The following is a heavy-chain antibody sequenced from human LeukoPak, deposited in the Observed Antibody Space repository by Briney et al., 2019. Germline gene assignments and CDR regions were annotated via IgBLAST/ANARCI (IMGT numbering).Heavy chain of an antibody. CDR2: IHSSGNT. D-gene: IGHD2-15*01. J-gene: IGHJ5*02. Sequence: SETLSLTCTVSGXSISGYYWNWIRQPPGKGLEWLGYIHSSGNTRYNPSLRSRVTMSVDTSKNQFSLKLNSVTAADTAVYYCGRAGRYCSGGSCYGENWFDPWGQGTLVTVSS. CDR1: GXSISGYY. V-gene: IGHV4-59*01. CDR3: GRAGRYCSGGSCYGENWFDP.